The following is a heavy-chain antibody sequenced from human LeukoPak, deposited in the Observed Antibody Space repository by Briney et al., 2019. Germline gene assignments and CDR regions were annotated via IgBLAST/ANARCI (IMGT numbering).Heavy chain of an antibody. Sequence: SETLSLTCAVYGGSFSGYYWSWIRQPPGKGLEWIGEINHSGSTNYNPSLKSRVTISVDTSKNQFSLKLSSVTAADTAVYYCARAGPVWFGSQTNWFDPWGQGTLVTVSS. D-gene: IGHD3-10*01. J-gene: IGHJ5*02. CDR2: INHSGST. CDR1: GGSFSGYY. CDR3: ARAGPVWFGSQTNWFDP. V-gene: IGHV4-34*01.